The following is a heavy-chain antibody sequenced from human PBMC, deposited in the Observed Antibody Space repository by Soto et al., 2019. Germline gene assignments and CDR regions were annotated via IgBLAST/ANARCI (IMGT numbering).Heavy chain of an antibody. CDR3: ARDWRTGYYYYGMDV. J-gene: IGHJ6*02. CDR2: IWYDGSNK. Sequence: GGSLRLSCAASGFTFSSYGMHWVRQAPGKGLEWVAVIWYDGSNKYYADSVKGRFTISRDNSKNTLYLQMNSLRAEDTAVYYCARDWRTGYYYYGMDVWGQGTTVTVYS. CDR1: GFTFSSYG. V-gene: IGHV3-33*01.